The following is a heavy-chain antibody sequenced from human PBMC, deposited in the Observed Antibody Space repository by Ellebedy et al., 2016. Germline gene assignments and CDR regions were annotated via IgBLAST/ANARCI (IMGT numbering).Heavy chain of an antibody. CDR1: GASFRGYY. Sequence: SETLSLTCAVYGASFRGYYWSWIRQPPGGGLEWIGEINHCGSFSYNPSLKSRVTISVDTSKNQFSVNLSYVTAADTAVYYCARGLFDHRMAFDIWGQGTMVTVSS. CDR2: INHCGSF. V-gene: IGHV4-34*01. CDR3: ARGLFDHRMAFDI. J-gene: IGHJ3*02. D-gene: IGHD2-21*01.